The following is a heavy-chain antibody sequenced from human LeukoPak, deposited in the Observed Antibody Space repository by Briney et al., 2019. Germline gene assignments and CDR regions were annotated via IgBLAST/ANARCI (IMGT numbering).Heavy chain of an antibody. V-gene: IGHV5-10-1*01. CDR3: ATYCSGGSCFYPHFDY. J-gene: IGHJ4*02. CDR1: GYSFTSYW. CDR2: IDPSDSYT. D-gene: IGHD2-15*01. Sequence: GESLKISCKGSGYSFTSYWISWVRQMPGKGLEWMGRIDPSDSYTNYSPPFQGHVTISADKSISTAYLQWSSLKASDNAMYYCATYCSGGSCFYPHFDYWGQGTLVTVSS.